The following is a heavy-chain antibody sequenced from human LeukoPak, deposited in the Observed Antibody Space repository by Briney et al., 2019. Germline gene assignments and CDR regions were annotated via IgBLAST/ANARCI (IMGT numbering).Heavy chain of an antibody. V-gene: IGHV3-30*04. D-gene: IGHD3-9*01. Sequence: PGRSLRLSCAASGFPFSSYAMHWVRQAPGKGLEWVAVISYDGSNKYYADSVKGRFTISRDNSKNTLYLQMNSLRAEDTAVYYCARGSYDTLTGYPYYFDYWGQGTLVTVSS. CDR3: ARGSYDTLTGYPYYFDY. J-gene: IGHJ4*02. CDR1: GFPFSSYA. CDR2: ISYDGSNK.